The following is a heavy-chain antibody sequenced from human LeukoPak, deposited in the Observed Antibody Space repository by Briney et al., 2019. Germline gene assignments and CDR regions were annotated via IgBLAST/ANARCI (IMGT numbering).Heavy chain of an antibody. V-gene: IGHV4-39*07. D-gene: IGHD1-26*01. Sequence: SETLSLTCSVSGGSISSSSYYWGWIRQPPGKGLEWIGSIYHSGSTYYNRSLKSRVTISVDTSKNEFSLKLSSVTAADTAVYYCAKTDRNGTPDAFDIWGQGTMVTVSS. CDR2: IYHSGST. CDR3: AKTDRNGTPDAFDI. CDR1: GGSISSSSYY. J-gene: IGHJ3*02.